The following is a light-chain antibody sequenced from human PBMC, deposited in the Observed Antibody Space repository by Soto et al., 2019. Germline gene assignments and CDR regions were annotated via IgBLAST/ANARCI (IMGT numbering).Light chain of an antibody. CDR2: DVN. CDR1: SRDIGSYDL. V-gene: IGLV2-23*02. CDR3: CSYAGRTTTYV. J-gene: IGLJ1*01. Sequence: QSALTQPASGSGSPGQSITISCAGTSRDIGSYDLVSWYQQHPGKVPKLIISDVNKRPSGVSDRFSGSKSGNTASLTTSGLQAEDEAEYYCCSYAGRTTTYVLGTGTKVTVL.